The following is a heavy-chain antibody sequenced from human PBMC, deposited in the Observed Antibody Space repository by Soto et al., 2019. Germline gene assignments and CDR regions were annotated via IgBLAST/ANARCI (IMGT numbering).Heavy chain of an antibody. D-gene: IGHD5-12*01. V-gene: IGHV4-4*02. CDR3: ARGGRWLFDY. CDR2: IYHSGNT. CDR1: GGSISTDNW. Sequence: QVQLMESGPGLVKPSGTLSLTCAVSGGSISTDNWWSWVRQPPGKGLEWVGEIYHSGNTNYNPSLKSRLTISIDKSKDQFSLDVKFVTAADTAVYYCARGGRWLFDYWGQGALVTVSS. J-gene: IGHJ4*02.